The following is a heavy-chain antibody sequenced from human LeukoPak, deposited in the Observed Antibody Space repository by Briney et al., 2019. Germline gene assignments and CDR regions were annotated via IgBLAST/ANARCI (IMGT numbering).Heavy chain of an antibody. CDR2: IWYDGSNK. CDR1: GFTFSSYG. Sequence: GGSLRLSCAASGFTFSSYGMHWVRQAPGKGLEWVAVIWYDGSNKYYADSVKGRFTISRDNSKNTLYLQMNSLRAEDTAVYYCARDAHSSSSLFDYWDQGTLVTVSS. V-gene: IGHV3-33*01. CDR3: ARDAHSSSSLFDY. J-gene: IGHJ4*02. D-gene: IGHD6-6*01.